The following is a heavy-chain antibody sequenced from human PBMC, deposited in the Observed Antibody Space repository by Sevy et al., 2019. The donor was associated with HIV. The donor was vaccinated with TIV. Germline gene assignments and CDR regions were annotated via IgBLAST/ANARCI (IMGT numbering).Heavy chain of an antibody. V-gene: IGHV3-30*04. CDR1: GFTFSSYA. Sequence: GGSLRLSCAASGFTFSSYAMHWVRRAPAKGLEWVAVVSYDGSNKYYADSVKGRFTISRDNSKTTLYLQMNSLRTEDTAVYYCATDSFGVVITDYFDYWGQGTLVTVSS. J-gene: IGHJ4*02. D-gene: IGHD3-3*01. CDR2: VSYDGSNK. CDR3: ATDSFGVVITDYFDY.